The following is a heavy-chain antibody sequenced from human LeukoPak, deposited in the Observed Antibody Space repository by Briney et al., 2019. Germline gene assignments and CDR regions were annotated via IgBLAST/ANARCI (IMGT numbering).Heavy chain of an antibody. D-gene: IGHD4-17*01. CDR3: ARDRSGYGDSHDAFDI. CDR1: GYTFTSYD. J-gene: IGHJ3*02. V-gene: IGHV1-8*01. CDR2: MNPNSGNT. Sequence: ASVKVSCKASGYTFTSYDINWVRQATGQGLEWMGWMNPNSGNTGYAQTFQGRVTMTRNTSISTAYMELSSLRSEDTAVYYCARDRSGYGDSHDAFDIWGQGTMVTVSS.